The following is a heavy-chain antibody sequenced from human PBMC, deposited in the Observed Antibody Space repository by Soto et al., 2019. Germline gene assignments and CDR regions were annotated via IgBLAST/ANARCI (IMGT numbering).Heavy chain of an antibody. CDR2: IAPFSGDV. D-gene: IGHD1-26*01. J-gene: IGHJ4*02. V-gene: IGHV1-45*02. CDR1: GNTFSYRY. CDR3: ASGGAGSGPFAWELPDH. Sequence: QMQLVQSGAEVTKTGSSVTVSCQALGNTFSYRYLHWMRQAPGQALECMGWIAPFSGDVHYAQKFQERVTLTRDRSINTAYMRMSSLRSEDTAIYFCASGGAGSGPFAWELPDHWGQGTLVTVSS.